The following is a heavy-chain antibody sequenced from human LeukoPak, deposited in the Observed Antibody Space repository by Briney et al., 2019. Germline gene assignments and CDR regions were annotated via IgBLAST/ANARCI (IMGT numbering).Heavy chain of an antibody. J-gene: IGHJ5*02. V-gene: IGHV1-69*05. D-gene: IGHD2-8*01. CDR1: GGTFSSYA. CDR2: IIPIFGTA. Sequence: GASVKVSCKASGGTFSSYAISWVRQAPGQGLEWMGRIIPIFGTANYALKFQGRVTITTDESTSTAYMELSSLRSEDTAVYYCARDLGCTNGVCYGYWFDPWGQGTLVTVSS. CDR3: ARDLGCTNGVCYGYWFDP.